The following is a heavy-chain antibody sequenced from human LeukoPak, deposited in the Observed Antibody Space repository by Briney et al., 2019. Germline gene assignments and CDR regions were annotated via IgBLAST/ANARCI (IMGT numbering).Heavy chain of an antibody. V-gene: IGHV3-48*03. Sequence: PGGSLRLSCAASGFAFSSYEMNWVRQAPVKGLEWVSYISSSGSTIYYADSVKGRFTISRDNAKNSLYLQMNSLRAEDTAVYYCARVRGYDFRFDYWGQGTLVTVSS. CDR1: GFAFSSYE. J-gene: IGHJ4*02. D-gene: IGHD3-3*01. CDR3: ARVRGYDFRFDY. CDR2: ISSSGSTI.